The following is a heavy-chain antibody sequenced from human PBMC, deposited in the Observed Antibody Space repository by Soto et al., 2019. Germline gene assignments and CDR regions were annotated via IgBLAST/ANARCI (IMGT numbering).Heavy chain of an antibody. V-gene: IGHV3-23*01. CDR3: AKDEVPNNWREGVLGADF. J-gene: IGHJ4*02. CDR2: VHGGGAGT. D-gene: IGHD3-3*01. Sequence: PGGSLRLSGAGSGVTFSSYARTWGRQPPGKGLEWPSRVHGGGAGTYYADFVKGRFTISRDNSKNTLYLQMNSLRAEDTAVYFFAKDEVPNNWREGVLGADFWGQGILVTVSS. CDR1: GVTFSSYA.